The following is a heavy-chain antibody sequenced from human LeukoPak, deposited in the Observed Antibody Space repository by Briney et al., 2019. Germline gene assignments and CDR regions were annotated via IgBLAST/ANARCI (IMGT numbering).Heavy chain of an antibody. CDR3: ARGHPIAAAGTVGGSRYFDY. CDR1: GFTFSSYA. Sequence: GGSLRLSCAASGFTFSSYAMHWVRQAPGKGLEWVAVISYDGSNKYYADSVKGRFTISRDNSKNTLYLQMNSLRAEDTAVYYCARGHPIAAAGTVGGSRYFDYWGQGTLVTVSS. D-gene: IGHD6-13*01. J-gene: IGHJ4*02. CDR2: ISYDGSNK. V-gene: IGHV3-30-3*01.